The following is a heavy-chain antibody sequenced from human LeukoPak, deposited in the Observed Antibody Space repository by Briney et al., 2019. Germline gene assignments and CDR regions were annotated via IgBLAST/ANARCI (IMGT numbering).Heavy chain of an antibody. V-gene: IGHV7-4-1*02. CDR1: GYPFISNA. J-gene: IGHJ4*02. CDR2: INTNTGNP. Sequence: ASVKVFCKASGYPFISNAMNWMRQAPGQGLELMGWINTNTGNPTYAPGFTGRFVFSLDTSVSTAYLQISSLKAEDTAVCYCAREVQADYWGQGTLVTVSS. CDR3: AREVQADY.